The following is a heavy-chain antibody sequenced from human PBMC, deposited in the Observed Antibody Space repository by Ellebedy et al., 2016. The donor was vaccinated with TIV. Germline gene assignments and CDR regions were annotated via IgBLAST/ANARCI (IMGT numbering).Heavy chain of an antibody. CDR2: ISAYNENT. J-gene: IGHJ3*01. Sequence: ASVKVSXXASGYTFVEYVISWVRQAPGQGLEWMGWISAYNENTNYAQNLQGRVTMTRDTSTSTAYMELRGLRSDDTAVYYCARLPCGSTSCGGAAFDFWGRGTRVTVSS. D-gene: IGHD2-2*01. CDR1: GYTFVEYV. V-gene: IGHV1-18*01. CDR3: ARLPCGSTSCGGAAFDF.